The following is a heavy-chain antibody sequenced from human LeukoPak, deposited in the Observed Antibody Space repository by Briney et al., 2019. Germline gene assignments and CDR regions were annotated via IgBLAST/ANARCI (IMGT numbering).Heavy chain of an antibody. D-gene: IGHD1-7*01. J-gene: IGHJ6*03. Sequence: PGGSLRLSCAASGFTVSTNYMSWVRQAPGKGLEWVSVNYSGASTYYVDSVKGRFTISRDNYKNTLYLQMISLRAEDTAVYYCASGPYNWNYALYYYYMDVWGKGTTVTVSS. CDR3: ASGPYNWNYALYYYYMDV. V-gene: IGHV3-53*01. CDR2: NYSGAST. CDR1: GFTVSTNY.